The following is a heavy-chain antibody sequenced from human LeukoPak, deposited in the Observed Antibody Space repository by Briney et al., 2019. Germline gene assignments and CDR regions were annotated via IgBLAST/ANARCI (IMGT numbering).Heavy chain of an antibody. CDR2: IDERGRNA. V-gene: IGHV3-74*03. CDR1: GFSFSNHW. CDR3: IRDEALWRLDY. D-gene: IGHD2-21*01. Sequence: GGSLRLSCAASGFSFSNHWMHWVRQAPGKGLVWVSRIDERGRNAMYADSVKGRFSISRDSAKNTVYLQMNSLKAEDTGVYYCIRDEALWRLDYWGQGALVTVSS. J-gene: IGHJ4*02.